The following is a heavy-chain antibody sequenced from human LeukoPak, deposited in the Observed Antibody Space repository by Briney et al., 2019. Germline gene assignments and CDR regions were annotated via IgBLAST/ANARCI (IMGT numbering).Heavy chain of an antibody. CDR1: GGSISSYY. V-gene: IGHV4-4*07. D-gene: IGHD3-9*01. Sequence: SETLSLTCTVSGGSISSYYWSWIRQPAGKGLEWIGRIYTSGSTNYNPSLKSQVTMSVDTSKNQFSLKLSSVTAADTAVYYCARDRYYDILTGYYYYYMDVWGKGTTVTISS. CDR3: ARDRYYDILTGYYYYYMDV. J-gene: IGHJ6*03. CDR2: IYTSGST.